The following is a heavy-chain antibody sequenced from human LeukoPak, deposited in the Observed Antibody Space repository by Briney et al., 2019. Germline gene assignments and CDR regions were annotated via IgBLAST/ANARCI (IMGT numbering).Heavy chain of an antibody. D-gene: IGHD2-2*01. Sequence: GGSLRLSCSASGFTFSDYYMSWIRQAPGKGLEWVSYIGRSGVYTNYADSVKGRFTISRDNAKNSLYLQMNSLRAEDTAVYYCARWGQYCSSTSYSSLMRGDFWGQGTLVSVSS. J-gene: IGHJ4*02. CDR1: GFTFSDYY. CDR2: IGRSGVYT. V-gene: IGHV3-11*03. CDR3: ARWGQYCSSTSYSSLMRGDF.